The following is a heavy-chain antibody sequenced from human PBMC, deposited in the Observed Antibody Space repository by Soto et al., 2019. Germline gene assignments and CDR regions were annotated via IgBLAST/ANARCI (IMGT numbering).Heavy chain of an antibody. CDR1: GYTFTSYA. CDR2: INAGNGNT. CDR3: ARSIVVVTALDY. V-gene: IGHV1-3*05. J-gene: IGHJ4*02. Sequence: QVQLVQPGAEEKKPGASVKVSCKVSGYTFTSYAMHWVRQAPGQRLEWMGWINAGNGNTKYSQKFQGRVTITRDTSASTAYMELSSLRSEDTAVYYCARSIVVVTALDYWGQGTLVTVSS. D-gene: IGHD2-21*02.